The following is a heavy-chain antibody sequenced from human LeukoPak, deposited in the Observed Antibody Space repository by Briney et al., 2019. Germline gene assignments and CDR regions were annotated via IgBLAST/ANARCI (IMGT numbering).Heavy chain of an antibody. V-gene: IGHV3-7*03. D-gene: IGHD2-8*02. CDR3: ARDGGWWRFDF. CDR2: IKEDGSET. CDR1: GLNFNSRW. Sequence: GGSLRLSCVASGLNFNSRWMDWVRRAPGQGLEWVASIKEDGSETHYVDSVRGRFTISRDNDKNSLYLQMNNLRAEDTAMYYCARDGGWWRFDFWGQGALVTVPS. J-gene: IGHJ4*02.